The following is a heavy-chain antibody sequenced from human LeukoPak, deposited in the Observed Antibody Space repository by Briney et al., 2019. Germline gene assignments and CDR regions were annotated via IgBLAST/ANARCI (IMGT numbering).Heavy chain of an antibody. Sequence: GGSLRLSCAASGFTFRSAAMTWVRQAPGKGLEWVAAISGGGISTYYADSVKGRFTISRDNSKNTLFLQMNSLRAEDTAVYYCASPGLSSIAALGAFDIWGQGTMVTVSS. D-gene: IGHD6-6*01. CDR2: ISGGGIST. CDR3: ASPGLSSIAALGAFDI. J-gene: IGHJ3*02. CDR1: GFTFRSAA. V-gene: IGHV3-23*01.